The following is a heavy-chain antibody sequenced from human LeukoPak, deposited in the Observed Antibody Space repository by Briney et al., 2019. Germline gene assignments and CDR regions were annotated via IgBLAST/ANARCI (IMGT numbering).Heavy chain of an antibody. J-gene: IGHJ3*02. Sequence: PGGSLRLSCAASGFTFSNYAMNWVRQAPGKGLEWVSIIFGAGKNTTYYADSVKGRFTVSRDNSKNTLYLQMNSLRAEDTAVYYCARVGTWDAFDIWGRGTMVTVSS. V-gene: IGHV3-23*03. CDR3: ARVGTWDAFDI. CDR1: GFTFSNYA. CDR2: IFGAGKNTT. D-gene: IGHD6-13*01.